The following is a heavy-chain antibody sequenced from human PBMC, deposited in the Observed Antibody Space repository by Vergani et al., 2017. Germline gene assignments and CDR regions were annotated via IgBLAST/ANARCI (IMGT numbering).Heavy chain of an antibody. CDR3: AKGVYCSSTSCYEGRRYYYGMGV. J-gene: IGHJ6*02. V-gene: IGHV3-23*01. CDR1: GFTFSSYA. Sequence: EVQLLESGGGLVQPGGSLRLSCAASGFTFSSYAMSWVRQVPGKGLEWVSGISGSVGNTYYANSVKGRFTISRDNSKNTLYLQMNSLRADDTAVYYCAKGVYCSSTSCYEGRRYYYGMGVWGQGTTVTFS. CDR2: ISGSVGNT. D-gene: IGHD2-2*01.